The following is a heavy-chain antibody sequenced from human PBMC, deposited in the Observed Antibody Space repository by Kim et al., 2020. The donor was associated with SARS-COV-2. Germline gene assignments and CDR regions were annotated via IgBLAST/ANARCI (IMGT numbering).Heavy chain of an antibody. J-gene: IGHJ4*02. CDR2: IYYSGST. V-gene: IGHV4-59*08. Sequence: SETLSLTCTVSGGSISSYYWSWIRQPPGKGLEWIGYIYYSGSTNYNPSLKSRVTISVDTSKNQFSLKLSSVTAADTAVYYCARHVGVGATTIDYWGQGTLVTVSS. CDR3: ARHVGVGATTIDY. D-gene: IGHD1-26*01. CDR1: GGSISSYY.